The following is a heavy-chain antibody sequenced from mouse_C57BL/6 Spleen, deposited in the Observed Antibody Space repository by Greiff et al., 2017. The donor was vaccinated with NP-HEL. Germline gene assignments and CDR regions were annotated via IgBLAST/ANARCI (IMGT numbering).Heavy chain of an antibody. J-gene: IGHJ3*01. D-gene: IGHD2-2*01. CDR3: ARHYGYDWFAY. V-gene: IGHV1-64*01. CDR1: GYTFTSYW. CDR2: IHPNSGST. Sequence: QVQLQQPGAELVKPGASVKLSCKASGYTFTSYWMHWVKQRPGQGLEWIGMIHPNSGSTNYNEKFKSKATLTVDKSSSTAYMQLSSLTSEDSAVYYCARHYGYDWFAYWGQGTLVTVSA.